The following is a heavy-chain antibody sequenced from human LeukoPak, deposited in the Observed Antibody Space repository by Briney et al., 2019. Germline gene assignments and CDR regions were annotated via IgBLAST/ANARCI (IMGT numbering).Heavy chain of an antibody. D-gene: IGHD6-13*01. Sequence: SETLSLTCTVSGGSTSSHFWSWTRQLPGKGLEWIGYIYNSGITNYNPSLKSRVTMSVDTSKNQFSLMLRSVTAADTAVYYCARDHLPAAAPGYYMDVWGKGTTVTVSS. V-gene: IGHV4-59*11. CDR2: IYNSGIT. CDR3: ARDHLPAAAPGYYMDV. J-gene: IGHJ6*03. CDR1: GGSTSSHF.